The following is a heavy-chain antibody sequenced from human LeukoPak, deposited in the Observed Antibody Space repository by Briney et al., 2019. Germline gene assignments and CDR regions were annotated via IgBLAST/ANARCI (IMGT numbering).Heavy chain of an antibody. CDR2: IWYDGSNK. CDR1: GFTFSSYG. D-gene: IGHD3-10*01. V-gene: IGHV3-33*01. CDR3: ARGAVTMVRGVIVYYGMDV. Sequence: GGSLRLSCAASGFTFSSYGMPWVRQAPGKGLEWVAVIWYDGSNKYYADSVKGRFTISRDNSKNTLYLQMNSLRAEDTAVYYCARGAVTMVRGVIVYYGMDVWGQGTTVTVSS. J-gene: IGHJ6*02.